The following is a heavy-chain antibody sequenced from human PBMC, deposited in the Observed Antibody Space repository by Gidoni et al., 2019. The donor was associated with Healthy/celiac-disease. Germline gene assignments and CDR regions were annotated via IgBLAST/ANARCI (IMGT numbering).Heavy chain of an antibody. Sequence: EVQLVESGGGLVQHGGSLKLSCAASGVTFSGSAMHWVRQASGKGLEWVGRIRSKANSYATAYAASVKGRFTISRDDSKNTAYLQMNSLKTEDTAVYYCTRQLRGDTAMVLYYWGQGTLVTVSS. CDR1: GVTFSGSA. CDR3: TRQLRGDTAMVLYY. J-gene: IGHJ4*02. D-gene: IGHD5-18*01. CDR2: IRSKANSYAT. V-gene: IGHV3-73*01.